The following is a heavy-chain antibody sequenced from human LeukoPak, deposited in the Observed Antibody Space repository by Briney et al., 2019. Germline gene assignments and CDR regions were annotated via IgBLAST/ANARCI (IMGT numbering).Heavy chain of an antibody. CDR3: ARDQGDPGDWYFDL. J-gene: IGHJ2*01. V-gene: IGHV4-39*07. D-gene: IGHD2-21*02. CDR2: IYYSGST. CDR1: GGSISSSSYY. Sequence: PSGTLSLTCTVSGGSISSSSYYWGWIRQPPGKGLEWIGSIYYSGSTYYNPSLKSRVTISVDTSKNQFSLKLSSVTAADTAVYYCARDQGDPGDWYFDLWGRGTLVTVSS.